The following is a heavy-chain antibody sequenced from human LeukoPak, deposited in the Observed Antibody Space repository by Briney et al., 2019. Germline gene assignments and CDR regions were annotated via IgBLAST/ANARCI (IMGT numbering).Heavy chain of an antibody. CDR2: INLGGGTT. CDR3: ARRVRKTFNWFDT. Sequence: ASVKVSCKASGYTFTSYYIHWVRQAPGQGLEWMGIINLGGGTTNYAQKFQGRVTMTRGTSTSTVYMGLSSLRSEDTAVYYCARRVRKTFNWFDTWGQGTLVTVSS. V-gene: IGHV1-46*01. J-gene: IGHJ5*02. D-gene: IGHD4-17*01. CDR1: GYTFTSYY.